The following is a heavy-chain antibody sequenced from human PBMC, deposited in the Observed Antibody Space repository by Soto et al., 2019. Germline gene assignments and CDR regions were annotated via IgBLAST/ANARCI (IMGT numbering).Heavy chain of an antibody. Sequence: QVQLQESGPGLVKPSGTLSLTCAVSGGSIISSNWWSWVRQPPGKGLEWIGEIYHSGSTNYNPSLRSRVTISVDKSKTQFSLELSSVTAADTAVYYCARAGYGGNSLDYWGQGTLVTVSS. CDR1: GGSIISSNW. V-gene: IGHV4-4*02. CDR3: ARAGYGGNSLDY. D-gene: IGHD4-17*01. J-gene: IGHJ4*02. CDR2: IYHSGST.